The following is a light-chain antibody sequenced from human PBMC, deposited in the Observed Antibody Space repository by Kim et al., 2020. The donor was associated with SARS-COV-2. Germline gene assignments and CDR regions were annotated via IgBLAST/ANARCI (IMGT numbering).Light chain of an antibody. CDR2: GAS. J-gene: IGKJ5*01. Sequence: ASVGDRVTNTCRASHDIRNDLGWYQQNPGRAPKRLIYGASSLQSGVPSRFSGSGSETEFTLTISSLQPEDFATYFCLQHNNYPITFGQGTRLEIK. CDR1: HDIRND. CDR3: LQHNNYPIT. V-gene: IGKV1-17*01.